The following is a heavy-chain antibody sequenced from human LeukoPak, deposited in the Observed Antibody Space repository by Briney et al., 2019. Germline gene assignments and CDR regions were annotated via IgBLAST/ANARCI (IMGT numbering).Heavy chain of an antibody. Sequence: PGGSLRLSCAASGFTFSSYGMHWVRQAPGKGLEWVASIKEDGSERYYVDPVKGRFTISRDNAKTSLYLQMNSLRAEDTAVYFCARVGESYDLLSGYQNSYFDLWGRGTPVTVSS. V-gene: IGHV3-7*01. CDR3: ARVGESYDLLSGYQNSYFDL. D-gene: IGHD3-3*01. CDR1: GFTFSSYG. CDR2: IKEDGSER. J-gene: IGHJ2*01.